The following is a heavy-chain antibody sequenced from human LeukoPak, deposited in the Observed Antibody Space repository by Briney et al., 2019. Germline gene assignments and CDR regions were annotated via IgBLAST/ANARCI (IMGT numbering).Heavy chain of an antibody. CDR1: GYTFTGYG. CDR2: ISAYNGNT. CDR3: ARDLGPVQLWQKEDPFDY. J-gene: IGHJ4*02. D-gene: IGHD5-18*01. Sequence: ASVKVSCKASGYTFTGYGISWVRQAPGQGLEWMGWISAYNGNTNYAQKLQGRVTMTTDTSTSTAYMELRSLRSDDTAVYYCARDLGPVQLWQKEDPFDYWGQGTLVTVSS. V-gene: IGHV1-18*01.